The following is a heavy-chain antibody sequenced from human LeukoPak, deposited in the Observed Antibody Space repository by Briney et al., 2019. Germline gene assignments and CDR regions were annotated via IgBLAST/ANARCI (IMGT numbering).Heavy chain of an antibody. V-gene: IGHV1-69*13. D-gene: IGHD3-22*01. CDR2: IIPIFNSA. J-gene: IGHJ6*03. CDR3: ASGDISGYYQYFYYYMDV. Sequence: GASVKVSCKTSGGTFDNSVISWVRQAPGQGLEWMGGIIPIFNSANYAQKFQGRVTITADESTSTAYMELSSLRSDDTAVYYCASGDISGYYQYFYYYMDVWGKGTTVTISS. CDR1: GGTFDNSV.